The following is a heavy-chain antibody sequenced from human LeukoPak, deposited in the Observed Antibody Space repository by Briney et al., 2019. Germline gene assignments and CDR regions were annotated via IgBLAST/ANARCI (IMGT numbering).Heavy chain of an antibody. CDR3: AREPTVTPPYYYYYGMDV. D-gene: IGHD4-17*01. J-gene: IGHJ6*02. CDR2: INPNSGGT. V-gene: IGHV1-2*02. Sequence: GASVKVSCKASGYTFTGYYMHWVRQAPGQGLEWMGWINPNSGGTNYAQKFQGRVTMTRDTSISTAYMELSRLRSDDTAVYYCAREPTVTPPYYYYYGMDVWGQGTTVTVSS. CDR1: GYTFTGYY.